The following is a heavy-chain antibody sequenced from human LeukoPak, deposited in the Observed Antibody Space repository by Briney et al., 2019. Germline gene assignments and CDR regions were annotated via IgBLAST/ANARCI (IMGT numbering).Heavy chain of an antibody. CDR2: IIPTLGIA. J-gene: IGHJ4*02. V-gene: IGHV1-69*04. CDR1: GGTFSSYA. D-gene: IGHD2-15*01. Sequence: GASVKVSCKASGGTFSSYAISWVRQAPGQGLEWMGRIIPTLGIANYAQKFQGRVTITADKSTSTAYMELSSLRSEDTAVYYCAIYSPPFDYWGQGTLVTVSS. CDR3: AIYSPPFDY.